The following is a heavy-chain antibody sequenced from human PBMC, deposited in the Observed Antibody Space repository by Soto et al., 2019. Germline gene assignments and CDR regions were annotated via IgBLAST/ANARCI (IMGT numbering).Heavy chain of an antibody. CDR3: ARDSIVLMVYAKIVPRTGFDY. J-gene: IGHJ4*02. V-gene: IGHV1-46*03. D-gene: IGHD2-8*01. Sequence: QVQLVQSGAEVKKPGASVKVSCKASGYTFTSYYMHWVRQAPGQGLEWMGIINPSGGSTSYAQKFQGRVTMTRDTSTSTGYMELSSLRSEDTAVYYCARDSIVLMVYAKIVPRTGFDYWGQGTLVTVSS. CDR1: GYTFTSYY. CDR2: INPSGGST.